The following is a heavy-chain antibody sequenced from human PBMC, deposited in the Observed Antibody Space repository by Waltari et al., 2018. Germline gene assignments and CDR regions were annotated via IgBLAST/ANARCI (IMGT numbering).Heavy chain of an antibody. CDR2: IYTSGST. V-gene: IGHV4-61*09. CDR3: ASHDLTTYYYDSSGYYSDAFDI. D-gene: IGHD3-22*01. J-gene: IGHJ3*02. CDR1: GGSISSGSYY. Sequence: QVQLQESGPGLVKPSQTLSLTYTVSGGSISSGSYYWSWIRQPAGKGLGWIGYIYTSGSTNYNPSLKSRVTISVDTSKNQFSLKLSSVTAADTAVYYCASHDLTTYYYDSSGYYSDAFDIWGQGTMVTVSS.